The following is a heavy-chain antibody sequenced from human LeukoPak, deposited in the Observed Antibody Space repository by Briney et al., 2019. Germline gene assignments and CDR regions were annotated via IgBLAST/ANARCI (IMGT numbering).Heavy chain of an antibody. J-gene: IGHJ4*02. CDR2: ISSDGRKI. V-gene: IGHV3-30*18. CDR1: GITFTIAG. CDR3: AKDKGTRYFDY. D-gene: IGHD1-7*01. Sequence: GTSLRLSCAVSGITFTIAGVHWVRQVPGKGLEWVAVISSDGRKIYYGDSVKGRFIISRDTSRNILFLQMNGLRADDTAIYYCAKDKGTRYFDYWGQGTLVTISS.